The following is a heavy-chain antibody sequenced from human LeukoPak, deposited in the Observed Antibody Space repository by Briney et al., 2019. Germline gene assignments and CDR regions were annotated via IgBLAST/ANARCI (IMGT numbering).Heavy chain of an antibody. J-gene: IGHJ4*02. CDR2: ISYDGSNK. V-gene: IGHV3-30*04. CDR3: ARVEGNIVTTTEGYFDY. CDR1: GFTFRSYE. Sequence: GGSLRLSCAASGFTFRSYEMHWVRQAPGKGLEWVAVISYDGSNKYYADSVKGRFTISRDNSKNTLYLQMNSLRAEDTAVYYCARVEGNIVTTTEGYFDYWGQGTLVTVSS. D-gene: IGHD5-12*01.